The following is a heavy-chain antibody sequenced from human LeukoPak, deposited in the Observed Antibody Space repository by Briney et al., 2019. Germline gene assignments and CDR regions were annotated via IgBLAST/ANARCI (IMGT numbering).Heavy chain of an antibody. CDR3: ARDGENHYYDY. CDR1: GFTVSSNH. CDR2: IYIGGTI. J-gene: IGHJ4*02. Sequence: GGSLRLSCAASGFTVSSNHMSWVRQAPGQGLEWVSVIYIGGTIYYADSVKGRCTIYRDNSQNTVYLEMNSLRAEDTAVYYCARDGENHYYDYWGQGTLVTVST. V-gene: IGHV3-66*01. D-gene: IGHD7-27*01.